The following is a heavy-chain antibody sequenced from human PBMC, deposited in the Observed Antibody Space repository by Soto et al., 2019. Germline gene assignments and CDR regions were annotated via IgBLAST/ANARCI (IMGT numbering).Heavy chain of an antibody. Sequence: SETLSLTCAVSGGSISSCGYSWSWIRQPPGKGLEWIGYIYHSGSTYYNPSLKSRVTISVDRTKNQFSLKLSSVTAADTAVYYCARVRGYSYGYGLFDYWGQGTLVTVSS. CDR2: IYHSGST. D-gene: IGHD5-18*01. CDR3: ARVRGYSYGYGLFDY. J-gene: IGHJ4*02. V-gene: IGHV4-30-2*01. CDR1: GGSISSCGYS.